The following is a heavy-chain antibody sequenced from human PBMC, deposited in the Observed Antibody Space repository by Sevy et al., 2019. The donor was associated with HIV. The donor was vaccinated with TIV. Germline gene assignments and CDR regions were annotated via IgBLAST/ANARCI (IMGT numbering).Heavy chain of an antibody. CDR1: GFSFSGYS. Sequence: GGSLRLSCAASGFSFSGYSFNWVRQAPGKGLEWVSSIDTSSAYIYYADSVKGRFTISRDNSKNTLYLQMNSLRAEDTAVYYCARGPLLFLGYFDYWGQGTLVTVSS. CDR3: ARGPLLFLGYFDY. J-gene: IGHJ4*02. D-gene: IGHD1-26*01. V-gene: IGHV3-21*04. CDR2: IDTSSAYI.